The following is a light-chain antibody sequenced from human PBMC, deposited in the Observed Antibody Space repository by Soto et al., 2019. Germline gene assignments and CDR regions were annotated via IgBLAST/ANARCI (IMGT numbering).Light chain of an antibody. J-gene: IGKJ4*01. CDR1: QDISNY. Sequence: DIQMTQSPSSLSASVGDRVTITCQASQDISNYLNWYQQKPGKAPKLLIYDASNLETGVPSTFSGSESGTDFTSTISSLQPEDIATYYCQQYDNLPLTFGGGTKVEIK. CDR3: QQYDNLPLT. CDR2: DAS. V-gene: IGKV1-33*01.